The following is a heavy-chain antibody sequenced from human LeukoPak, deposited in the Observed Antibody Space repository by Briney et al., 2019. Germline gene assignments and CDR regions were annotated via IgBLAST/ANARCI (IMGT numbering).Heavy chain of an antibody. Sequence: GGSLRLSCAASGFTLRSYWMHWVRQAPGKGLVWVSRINTDGSSTTYADSVKGRFTISRDNAKNTLYLQMNSLRAEDTAVYYCAGRGVPAATSFYFDYWGQGALVTVSS. D-gene: IGHD2-2*01. J-gene: IGHJ4*02. CDR1: GFTLRSYW. CDR3: AGRGVPAATSFYFDY. V-gene: IGHV3-74*01. CDR2: INTDGSST.